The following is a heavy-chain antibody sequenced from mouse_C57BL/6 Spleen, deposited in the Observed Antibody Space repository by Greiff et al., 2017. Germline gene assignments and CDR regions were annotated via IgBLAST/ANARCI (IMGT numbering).Heavy chain of an antibody. V-gene: IGHV1-78*01. CDR3: ARDDYDENAMDY. J-gene: IGHJ4*01. D-gene: IGHD2-4*01. CDR1: GYTFTDHT. Sequence: VQLQQSDAELVKPGASVKISCKVSGYTFTDHTIHWIKQRPEQGLEWIGYIYPRDGSTKYNEKFKGKATLTADKSSSTAYMQLNSLTSEDSAVDCCARDDYDENAMDYWGQGTSVTVSS. CDR2: IYPRDGST.